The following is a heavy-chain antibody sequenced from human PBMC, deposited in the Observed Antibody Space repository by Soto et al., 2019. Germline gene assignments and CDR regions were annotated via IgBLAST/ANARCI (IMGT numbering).Heavy chain of an antibody. CDR2: INAGNGNT. J-gene: IGHJ6*02. CDR3: ARTLGPVTILANYNNGKDF. Sequence: QVQLVQSGAEVKKPGASVKVSCKASGYTFTSYAMHWVRQAPGQRLEWMGWINAGNGNTKYSQKFQGRGTITRDTSGRNAYMEQGSLRSKVTAVYYCARTLGPVTILANYNNGKDFWGQGTRSPSP. D-gene: IGHD4-17*01. V-gene: IGHV1-3*01. CDR1: GYTFTSYA.